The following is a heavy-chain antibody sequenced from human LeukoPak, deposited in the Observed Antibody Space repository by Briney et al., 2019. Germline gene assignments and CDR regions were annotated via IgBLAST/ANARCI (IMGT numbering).Heavy chain of an antibody. CDR1: GYSISSGYY. CDR3: ARDPVGSIAAAGDN. CDR2: IYHSGST. D-gene: IGHD6-13*01. J-gene: IGHJ4*02. V-gene: IGHV4-38-2*02. Sequence: SETLSLTCTVSGYSISSGYYWGWIRQPPGKGLEWIGSIYHSGSTYYNPSLKSRVTISVDTSKNQFSLKLSSVTAADTAVHYCARDPVGSIAAAGDNWGQGTLVTVSS.